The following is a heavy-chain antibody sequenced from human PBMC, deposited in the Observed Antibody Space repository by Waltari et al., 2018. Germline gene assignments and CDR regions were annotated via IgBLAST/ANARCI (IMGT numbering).Heavy chain of an antibody. CDR3: GRSWGAVDY. D-gene: IGHD1-26*01. CDR2: IGSSGSTI. V-gene: IGHV3-11*01. Sequence: QVQLVESGGGLVKPGGSLRLSCAASGFTFSKYYMTWIRQAPGKGLEGVSYIGSSGSTIYYADSVRGRFIISRDNAKNSLYLQMNSLRAEDTAAYYCGRSWGAVDYWGQGTLVTVSS. CDR1: GFTFSKYY. J-gene: IGHJ4*02.